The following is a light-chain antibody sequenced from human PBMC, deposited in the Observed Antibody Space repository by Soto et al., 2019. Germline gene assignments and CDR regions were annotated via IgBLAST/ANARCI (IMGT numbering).Light chain of an antibody. J-gene: IGLJ3*02. CDR1: TSNIGKNT. CDR2: YDE. CDR3: GAWDDSLNGWV. V-gene: IGLV1-36*01. Sequence: QSVLTQPPSVSEAPGQRVTISCSGSTSNIGKNTVNWYQQHPGGAPKLFIYYDELLASGVSDRFSGSKSGTSASLAISGLQSEDEADYYCGAWDDSLNGWVFGGGTKLTVL.